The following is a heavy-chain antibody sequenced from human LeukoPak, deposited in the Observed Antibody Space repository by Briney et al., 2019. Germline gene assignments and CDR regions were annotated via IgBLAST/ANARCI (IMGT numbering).Heavy chain of an antibody. CDR3: ARDSGSYLVSFDY. CDR2: IYDSGST. J-gene: IGHJ4*02. Sequence: SETLSLTCAVSGGSVSSGSYYWSWLRQPPGKGLEWIGYIYDSGSTNYNPSLKSRVTISVDTSKNQFSLNLSSVTAADTAVYYCARDSGSYLVSFDYWGQGTLVTVSS. V-gene: IGHV4-61*01. D-gene: IGHD1-26*01. CDR1: GGSVSSGSYY.